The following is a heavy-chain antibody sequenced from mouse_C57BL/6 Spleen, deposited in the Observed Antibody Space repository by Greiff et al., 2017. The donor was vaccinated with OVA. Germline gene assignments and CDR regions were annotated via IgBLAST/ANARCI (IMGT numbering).Heavy chain of an antibody. V-gene: IGHV5-17*01. CDR1: GFTFSDYG. Sequence: EVKLVESGGGLVKPGGSLKLSCAASGFTFSDYGMHWVRQAPEKGLEWVAYISSGSSTIYYADTVKGRFPISRDNAKNTLFLQMTSLRSEDTAMYYCARLGLRQNYFDYWGQGTTLTVSS. CDR3: ARLGLRQNYFDY. J-gene: IGHJ2*01. D-gene: IGHD2-4*01. CDR2: ISSGSSTI.